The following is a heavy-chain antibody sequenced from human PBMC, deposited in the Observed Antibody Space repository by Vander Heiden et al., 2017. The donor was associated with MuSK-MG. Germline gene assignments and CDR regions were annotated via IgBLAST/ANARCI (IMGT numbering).Heavy chain of an antibody. CDR2: ISNNGGDT. D-gene: IGHD3-10*01. CDR3: VKGRKSMVRGAGFDV. J-gene: IGHJ3*01. V-gene: IGHV3-64D*06. CDR1: GLTLLAYA. Sequence: QLVESGGGLVQPGGALSPSCPAPGLTLLAYAMHWVRQAPGKGLEYVSVISNNGGDTYYADAVKGRFNISRDNSENTLYLQMSSLRAEDTAVYYCVKGRKSMVRGAGFDVWGQGTMVTVSS.